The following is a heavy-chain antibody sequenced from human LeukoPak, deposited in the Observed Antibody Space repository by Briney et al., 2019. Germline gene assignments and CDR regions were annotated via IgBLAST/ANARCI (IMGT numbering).Heavy chain of an antibody. CDR2: IYYSGIT. CDR3: ARDKYSSSTSCTPLFYY. CDR1: GGSISSYY. D-gene: IGHD2-2*01. Sequence: SETLSLTCTVSGGSISSYYWSWIRLPPGKGLEWIGYIYYSGITNYNPSLKSRVTISVDTSKNQFSLKLSSLTAADTAVYYCARDKYSSSTSCTPLFYYWGQGTLVTVSS. J-gene: IGHJ4*02. V-gene: IGHV4-59*01.